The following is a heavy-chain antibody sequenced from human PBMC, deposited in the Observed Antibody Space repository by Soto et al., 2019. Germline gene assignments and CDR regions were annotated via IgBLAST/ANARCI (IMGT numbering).Heavy chain of an antibody. D-gene: IGHD6-13*01. CDR3: ARDREQQLSYYYYYYMDV. V-gene: IGHV3-30*04. Sequence: GGSLRLSCAASGFTFSSYAMHWVRQAPGKGLEWVAVISYDGSNKYYADSVKGRFTISRDNSKNTLYLQMNSLRAEDTAVYYCARDREQQLSYYYYYYMDVWGKGTTVTVSS. CDR1: GFTFSSYA. J-gene: IGHJ6*03. CDR2: ISYDGSNK.